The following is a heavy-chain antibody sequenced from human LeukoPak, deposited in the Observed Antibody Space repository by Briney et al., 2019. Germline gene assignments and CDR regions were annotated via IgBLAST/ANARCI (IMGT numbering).Heavy chain of an antibody. D-gene: IGHD3-10*01. Sequence: GGSLRLSCAASGFTFSSYGMDWVRQAPGKGLEWVAVIWYDGSNKYYADSVKGRFTISRDNSKNTLYLQMNSLRAEDTAVYYCARVWISRFGELLTAHYYYGMDVWGQGTTVTVSS. V-gene: IGHV3-33*01. CDR1: GFTFSSYG. CDR2: IWYDGSNK. CDR3: ARVWISRFGELLTAHYYYGMDV. J-gene: IGHJ6*02.